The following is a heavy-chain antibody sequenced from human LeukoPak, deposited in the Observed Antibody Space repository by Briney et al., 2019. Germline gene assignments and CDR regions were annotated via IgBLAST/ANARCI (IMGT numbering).Heavy chain of an antibody. CDR2: ISAYNGNT. D-gene: IGHD2-2*02. CDR1: GYTFTSYG. CDR3: ARVIVPAAISYYFDY. Sequence: ASVKVSCKASGYTFTSYGISWVRQAPGQGLEWMGWISAYNGNTNYAQKLQGRVTMTRDTSISTAYMELSRLRSDDTAVYYCARVIVPAAISYYFDYWGQGILVTVSS. J-gene: IGHJ4*02. V-gene: IGHV1-18*01.